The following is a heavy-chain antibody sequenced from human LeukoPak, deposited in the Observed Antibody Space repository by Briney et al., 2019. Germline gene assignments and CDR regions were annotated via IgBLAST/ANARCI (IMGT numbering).Heavy chain of an antibody. CDR3: ARDRFVVGVVVPAAIRTLRWFDP. D-gene: IGHD2-2*02. CDR1: GYTFTSYG. V-gene: IGHV1-18*01. Sequence: ASVKVSCKASGYTFTSYGISWVRQDPGQGPEWMGWISAYNGNTNYAQKLKGRATMTTDTSTSTAYMELRSLRSDDTAVYYCARDRFVVGVVVPAAIRTLRWFDPWGQGTLVTVSS. CDR2: ISAYNGNT. J-gene: IGHJ5*02.